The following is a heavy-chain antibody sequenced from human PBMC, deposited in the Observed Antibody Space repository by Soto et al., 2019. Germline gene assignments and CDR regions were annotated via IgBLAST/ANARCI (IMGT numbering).Heavy chain of an antibody. J-gene: IGHJ4*02. CDR1: GFTFSNYA. CDR2: ISGSGSSP. Sequence: EVQLLESGGGLVQPGGSLRLSCAASGFTFSNYAMNWVRQAPGKGLEWVSTISGSGSSPYYADAVKGRFTISRDNPNHTLYVQIDSLRDGGSALYDCAKKGSSGLYYLDYWGQGALVTGFS. D-gene: IGHD6-19*01. CDR3: AKKGSSGLYYLDY. V-gene: IGHV3-23*01.